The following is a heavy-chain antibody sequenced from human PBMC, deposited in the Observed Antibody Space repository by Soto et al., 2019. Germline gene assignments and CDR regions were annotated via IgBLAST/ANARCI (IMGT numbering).Heavy chain of an antibody. Sequence: SETLSLTCTVSGGSISSSSYYWSWIRQPPGKGLEWIGYIYYSGSTNYNPSLKSRVTISVDTSKNQFSLNLISVTAADTAVYYCARGVAEYYFDQWGQGTLVTVSS. CDR1: GGSISSSSYY. V-gene: IGHV4-61*01. CDR2: IYYSGST. J-gene: IGHJ4*02. D-gene: IGHD2-15*01. CDR3: ARGVAEYYFDQ.